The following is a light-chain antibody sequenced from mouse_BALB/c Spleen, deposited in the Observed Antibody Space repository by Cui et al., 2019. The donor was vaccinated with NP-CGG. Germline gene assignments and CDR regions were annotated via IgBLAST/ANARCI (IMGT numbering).Light chain of an antibody. J-gene: IGLJ1*01. CDR1: TGAVITSNY. Sequence: QAFVTQESAPTTSPGETVTLTCRSSTGAVITSNYANWVQEKPDHLFTGLIGGTNNRAPGVPARFSGSLIGDKAALTITGAQTEDEAIYFCALWYSNHWVFGGGTKLTVL. V-gene: IGLV1*01. CDR2: GTN. CDR3: ALWYSNHWV.